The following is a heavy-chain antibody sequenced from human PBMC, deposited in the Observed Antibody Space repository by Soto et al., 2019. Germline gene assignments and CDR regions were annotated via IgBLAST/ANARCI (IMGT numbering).Heavy chain of an antibody. Sequence: GGSLRLSCACSGITFSTYTMTCFRQPTWKGLEWVSSIGDTSVRTYYVDSVKGRFTISRYNFKNTLYLQMYSLRAEYTAVYYCATRGNLDYGSGSYLYWGQGTQVTVSS. V-gene: IGHV3-23*01. J-gene: IGHJ4*02. CDR1: GITFSTYT. D-gene: IGHD3-10*01. CDR2: IGDTSVRT. CDR3: ATRGNLDYGSGSYLY.